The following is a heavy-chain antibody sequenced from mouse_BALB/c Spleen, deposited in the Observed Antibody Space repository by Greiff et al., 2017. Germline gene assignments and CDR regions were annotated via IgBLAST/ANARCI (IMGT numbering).Heavy chain of an antibody. J-gene: IGHJ3*01. CDR2: ISSGGSYT. CDR1: GFTFSSYG. V-gene: IGHV5-6*01. Sequence: EVMLVESGGDLVKPGGSLKLSCAASGFTFSSYGMSWVRQTPDKRLEWVATISSGGSYTYYPDSVKGRFTISRDNAKNTLYLQMSSLKSEDTAMYYCARSGEGRFAYWGQGTLVTVSA. D-gene: IGHD3-1*01. CDR3: ARSGEGRFAY.